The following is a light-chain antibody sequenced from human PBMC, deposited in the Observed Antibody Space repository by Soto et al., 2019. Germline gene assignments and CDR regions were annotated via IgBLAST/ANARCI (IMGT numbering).Light chain of an antibody. J-gene: IGKJ3*01. V-gene: IGKV1-9*01. CDR2: AAS. Sequence: DIQLTQSPSFLSASVGDRVTMTCRASQGISSYLAWYQQKPGKAPKLLIYAASTLQSGVPSRFSGSRSGTEFTLTISSLQPEDFATYYCQRFNTYPFTFGPGTKVDIK. CDR3: QRFNTYPFT. CDR1: QGISSY.